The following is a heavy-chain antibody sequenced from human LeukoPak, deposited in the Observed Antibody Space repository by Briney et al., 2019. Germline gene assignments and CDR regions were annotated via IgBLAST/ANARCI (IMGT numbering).Heavy chain of an antibody. CDR2: ISGSGGST. V-gene: IGHV3-23*01. Sequence: PGGSLRLSCAASGFTFSSYAMSWVRQAPGKGLEWVSAISGSGGSTYYADSVKGRFTISRDNSKNTLYLQMSSLRSEDTAVYYCARGCGYCSGGSRRLYYFDFWGQGTLVTVSS. D-gene: IGHD2-15*01. CDR1: GFTFSSYA. J-gene: IGHJ4*02. CDR3: ARGCGYCSGGSRRLYYFDF.